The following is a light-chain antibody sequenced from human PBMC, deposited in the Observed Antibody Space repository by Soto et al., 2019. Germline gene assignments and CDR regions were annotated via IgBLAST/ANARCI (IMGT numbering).Light chain of an antibody. J-gene: IGKJ1*01. Sequence: EIVLTQSPGTLSLSPGEIPTLSCRASQSVSSSYLAWYQQKPGQAPRLLIYGASSRATGIPDRFSGSGSGTDFTLTISRLQTEEFAVYYCQQYGNSPPTFGHGTKVDIK. V-gene: IGKV3-20*01. CDR2: GAS. CDR3: QQYGNSPPT. CDR1: QSVSSSY.